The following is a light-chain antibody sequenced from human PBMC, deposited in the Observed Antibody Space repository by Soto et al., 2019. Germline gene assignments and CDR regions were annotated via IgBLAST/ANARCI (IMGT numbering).Light chain of an antibody. CDR2: GAS. V-gene: IGKV3-20*01. CDR3: QHYGSSPRT. CDR1: QSVSNNY. J-gene: IGKJ1*01. Sequence: EIVLTQSPGTLSLSPGERATLSCRASQSVSNNYLAWYQQKPGQAPRLLIYGASSRATGIPDRFSVSGSGTDFTLTIIRLEPEDFAVYYCQHYGSSPRTFGQGTKVEIK.